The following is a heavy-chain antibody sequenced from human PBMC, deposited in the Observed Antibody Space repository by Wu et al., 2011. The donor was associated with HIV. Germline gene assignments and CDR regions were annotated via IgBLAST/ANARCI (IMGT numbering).Heavy chain of an antibody. CDR1: GYTFTGYY. Sequence: QVQLVQSGAEVKKPGASVKVSCKASGYTFTGYYMHWVRQAPGQGLEWMGWINPNSGGTNYAQKFQGRVTMTRDTSINTAYMELSSLKSEDTAVYYCARESPEHLLYGALGYWGQGTLVTVSS. CDR3: ARESPEHLLYGALGY. CDR2: INPNSGGT. D-gene: IGHD3-16*02. J-gene: IGHJ4*02. V-gene: IGHV1-2*02.